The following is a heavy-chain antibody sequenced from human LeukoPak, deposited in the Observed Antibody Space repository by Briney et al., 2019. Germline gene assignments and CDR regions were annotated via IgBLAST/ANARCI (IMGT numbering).Heavy chain of an antibody. V-gene: IGHV4-34*01. D-gene: IGHD3-22*01. Sequence: SETLSLTCAVYGGSFSGYYWSWIRQPPGKGLEWIGEINHSGSTNYNPSLKSRVTMSVDTSKNQFSLKLSSVTAEDTAVYYCASLPYDRSGYFEYYFDYWGQGTLVTVSS. CDR3: ASLPYDRSGYFEYYFDY. CDR2: INHSGST. CDR1: GGSFSGYY. J-gene: IGHJ4*02.